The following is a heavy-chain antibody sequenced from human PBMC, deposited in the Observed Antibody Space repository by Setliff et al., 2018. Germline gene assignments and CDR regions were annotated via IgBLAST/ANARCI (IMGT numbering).Heavy chain of an antibody. CDR3: AIPSSGNFYFDY. V-gene: IGHV1-69*13. Sequence: SVKVSCKASGGTFGSYAITWVRQAPGQGLEWMGGIIPIFGTAKYAQKFQGRVTITADQSTRTAYMELSSLRSEDTAVYYCAIPSSGNFYFDYWGQGTMVTVSS. J-gene: IGHJ4*03. D-gene: IGHD1-26*01. CDR1: GGTFGSYA. CDR2: IIPIFGTA.